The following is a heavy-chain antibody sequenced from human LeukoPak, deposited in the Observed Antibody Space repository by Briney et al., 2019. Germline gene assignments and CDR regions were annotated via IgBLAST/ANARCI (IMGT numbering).Heavy chain of an antibody. J-gene: IGHJ4*02. CDR1: GGSFSGYY. D-gene: IGHD5-18*01. CDR3: ARFVDTAMVYDY. V-gene: IGHV4-34*01. Sequence: SETLSFTCAVYGGSFSGYYWSWIRQPPGKGLEWIGEINHSGSTNYNPSLKSRVTISVDTSKNQFSLKLSSVTAADTAVYYCARFVDTAMVYDYWGQGTLVTVSS. CDR2: INHSGST.